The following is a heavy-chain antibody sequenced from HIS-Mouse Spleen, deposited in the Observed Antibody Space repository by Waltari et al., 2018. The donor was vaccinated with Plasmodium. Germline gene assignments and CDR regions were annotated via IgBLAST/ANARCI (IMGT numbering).Heavy chain of an antibody. CDR2: KSYDGSNK. D-gene: IGHD2-15*01. V-gene: IGHV3-30-3*01. CDR1: GFTFSSYA. CDR3: ARDRRLAFDY. Sequence: QVQLVESGGGVVQPGRSLRLSCAASGFTFSSYAMHWVRQAPGKGLEWVAVKSYDGSNKYYADSVKGRFTISRDNSKNTLYLQMNSLRAEDTAVYYCARDRRLAFDYWGQGTLVTVSS. J-gene: IGHJ4*02.